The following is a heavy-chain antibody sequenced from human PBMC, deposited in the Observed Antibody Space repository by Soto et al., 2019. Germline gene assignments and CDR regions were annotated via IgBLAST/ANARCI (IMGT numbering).Heavy chain of an antibody. D-gene: IGHD2-2*01. V-gene: IGHV1-58*01. J-gene: IGHJ4*02. CDR1: GFTSTSSA. CDR2: IVVGSGNT. CDR3: AADLVPAAAMPTDY. Sequence: SVKVSCKASGFTSTSSAVQWVRQARGQRLEWIGWIVVGSGNTNYAQKFQERVTITRDMSTSTAYMELSSLRSEDTAVYYCAADLVPAAAMPTDYWGQGTLVTVSS.